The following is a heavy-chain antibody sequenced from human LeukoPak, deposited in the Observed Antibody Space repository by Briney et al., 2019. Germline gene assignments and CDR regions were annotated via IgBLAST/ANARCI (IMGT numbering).Heavy chain of an antibody. CDR2: MNSNSGNT. CDR3: ATSPGDFWSGLEV. Sequence: ASVKVSCKASGYTFTSYDINWVRQATGQGLEWMGWMNSNSGNTGYAQKFQGRVTMTRNTSIRTAYMELSSLRSDDTAVYYCATSPGDFWSGLEVWGQGTLVTVSS. CDR1: GYTFTSYD. D-gene: IGHD3-3*01. J-gene: IGHJ4*02. V-gene: IGHV1-8*01.